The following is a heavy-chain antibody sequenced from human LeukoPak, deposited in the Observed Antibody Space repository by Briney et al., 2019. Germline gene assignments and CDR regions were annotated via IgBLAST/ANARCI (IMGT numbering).Heavy chain of an antibody. CDR1: GFTFSSYA. CDR3: AKDPGGLVVNYFDY. CDR2: ISGSGGST. Sequence: GGSLRLSCAASGFTFSSYAMSWVRQAPGNGLEWVSAISGSGGSTYYADSVKGRFTISRDNSKNTLYLQMNSLRAEDTAVYYCAKDPGGLVVNYFDYWGQGTLVTVSS. D-gene: IGHD6-6*01. V-gene: IGHV3-23*01. J-gene: IGHJ4*02.